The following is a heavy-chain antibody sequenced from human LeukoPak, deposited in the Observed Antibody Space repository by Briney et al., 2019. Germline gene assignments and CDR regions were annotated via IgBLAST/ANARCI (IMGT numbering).Heavy chain of an antibody. CDR2: LYSDGNT. CDR1: GFTVITND. Sequence: GGSLRLSCAASGFTVITNDMTWVRQAPGKGLEWVSVLYSDGNTKYAASVQGRFTISRDNSKNTMYLEMNSLSPDDTAVYYCARGVEPLAANTLAYWGQGTLVTVSS. D-gene: IGHD1-14*01. V-gene: IGHV3-53*01. CDR3: ARGVEPLAANTLAY. J-gene: IGHJ4*02.